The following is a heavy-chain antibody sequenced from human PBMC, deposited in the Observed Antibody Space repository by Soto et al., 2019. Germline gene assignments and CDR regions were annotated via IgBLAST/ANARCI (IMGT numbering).Heavy chain of an antibody. J-gene: IGHJ5*02. D-gene: IGHD2-2*01. V-gene: IGHV4-4*02. Sequence: PSETLSLTCAVSGGSLSSTNWWCWVRQPPGKGLEWIGYIYHSGTTYYNPSLKSRVTISVDTSKNQFSLKLTSVTAADTAVYYCARVGGNQLLGWFDPWGQGTLVTVSS. CDR2: IYHSGTT. CDR1: GGSLSSTNW. CDR3: ARVGGNQLLGWFDP.